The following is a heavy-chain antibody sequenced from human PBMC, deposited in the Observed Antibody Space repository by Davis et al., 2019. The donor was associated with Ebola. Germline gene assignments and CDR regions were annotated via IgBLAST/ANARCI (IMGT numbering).Heavy chain of an antibody. V-gene: IGHV3-33*01. CDR2: IWYDGSNK. J-gene: IGHJ6*02. CDR1: GFTFSSYG. CDR3: ARERGSSSSTYYYYYGMDV. D-gene: IGHD6-6*01. Sequence: GGSLRLSCAASGFTFSSYGMHWVRQAPGKGLEWVAVIWYDGSNKYYADSVKGRFTISRDNSKNTLYLQMNSLRAEDTAVYYCARERGSSSSTYYYYYGMDVWGQGTTVTVS.